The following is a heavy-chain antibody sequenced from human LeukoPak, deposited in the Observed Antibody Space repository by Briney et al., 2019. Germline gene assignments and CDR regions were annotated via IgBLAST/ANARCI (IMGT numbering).Heavy chain of an antibody. V-gene: IGHV1-46*01. CDR3: ARGGSMYYDSSGYPDY. Sequence: ASVKVSCKSSVYTFTSYYMHWVRPAPGQGLEWMGIINPSGGSTSYAQKFQGRVTMTRDTSTSTVYMELSSLRSEDTDVYYCARGGSMYYDSSGYPDYWGQGTLVTVSS. CDR2: INPSGGST. CDR1: VYTFTSYY. J-gene: IGHJ4*02. D-gene: IGHD3-22*01.